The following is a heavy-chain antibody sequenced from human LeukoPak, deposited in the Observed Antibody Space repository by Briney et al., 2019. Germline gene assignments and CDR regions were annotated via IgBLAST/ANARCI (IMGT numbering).Heavy chain of an antibody. CDR3: ARVFRAHCSGGSCYGGGWFDP. CDR1: GGSISSGGYY. V-gene: IGHV4-31*03. Sequence: PSETLSLTCTVSGGSISSGGYYWSWIRQHPGKGLEWIGYIYYSGSTYYNPSLKSRVTISVDTSKNQFSLKLSSVTAADTAVYYCARVFRAHCSGGSCYGGGWFDPWGQGTLVTVSS. D-gene: IGHD2-15*01. J-gene: IGHJ5*02. CDR2: IYYSGST.